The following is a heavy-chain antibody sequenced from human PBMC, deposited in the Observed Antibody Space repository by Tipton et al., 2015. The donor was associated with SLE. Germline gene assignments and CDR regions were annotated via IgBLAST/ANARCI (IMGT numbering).Heavy chain of an antibody. V-gene: IGHV4-59*01. J-gene: IGHJ3*02. Sequence: TLSLTCSVSVASISNYYWSWIRQPPGKGLEWIGYIYHSGSTNYNPSLKSRVTISGDTSKNQFSLKLNSVTAADTAVYYCARDQSSSSWYRHAFDIWGQGTMVTVSS. CDR3: ARDQSSSSWYRHAFDI. CDR1: VASISNYY. D-gene: IGHD6-13*01. CDR2: IYHSGST.